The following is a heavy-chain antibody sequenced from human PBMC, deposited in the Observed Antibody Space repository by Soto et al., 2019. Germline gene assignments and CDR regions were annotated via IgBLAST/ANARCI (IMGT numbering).Heavy chain of an antibody. CDR1: GGSFSVYY. CDR3: ARAAGFWSGSLGV. CDR2: INHSGST. Sequence: PSETLSLTCAVYGGSFSVYYWSWIRQPPGKGLEWIGEINHSGSTNYNPSLKSRVTISVDTSKNQFSLKLSSVTAADTAVYYCARAAGFWSGSLGVWGQGTLVTVS. D-gene: IGHD3-3*01. J-gene: IGHJ4*02. V-gene: IGHV4-34*01.